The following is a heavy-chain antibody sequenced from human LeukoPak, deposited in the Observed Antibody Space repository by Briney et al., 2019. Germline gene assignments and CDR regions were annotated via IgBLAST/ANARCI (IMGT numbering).Heavy chain of an antibody. J-gene: IGHJ6*02. CDR2: ISSSSSYI. D-gene: IGHD2-8*01. CDR3: ARAGGCTNGVCYKTGMDV. Sequence: GGSLRLSCAASGFTFSSYSMNWVRQAPGKGLEWVSSISSSSSYIYYADSVKGRFTISRDNAKNSLYLQMNSLRAEDTAVYYCARAGGCTNGVCYKTGMDVWGQGTTVTVSS. CDR1: GFTFSSYS. V-gene: IGHV3-21*01.